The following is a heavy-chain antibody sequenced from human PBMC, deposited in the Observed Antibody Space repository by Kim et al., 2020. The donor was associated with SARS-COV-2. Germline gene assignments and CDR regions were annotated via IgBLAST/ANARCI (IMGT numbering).Heavy chain of an antibody. CDR2: I. D-gene: IGHD3-10*01. V-gene: IGHV3-48*02. J-gene: IGHJ4*02. Sequence: IYYTDSVKGRFTISRDIAKNSLTLQMNALRDEDTAVYYCLRGGWGVIHDYWGQGTLVTVSS. CDR3: LRGGWGVIHDY.